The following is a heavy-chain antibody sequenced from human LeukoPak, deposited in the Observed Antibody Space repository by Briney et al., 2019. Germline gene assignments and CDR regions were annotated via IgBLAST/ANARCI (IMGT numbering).Heavy chain of an antibody. J-gene: IGHJ6*03. Sequence: GGSLRLSCAASGFTFSSYGMHWVRQAPGKGLEWVAFIRYDGSNKYYADSVKGRFTVSRDNSKNTLYLQMNSLRAEDTAVYYCAKDQGYSYVVDYYYMDVWGKGTTVTVSS. CDR1: GFTFSSYG. V-gene: IGHV3-30*02. D-gene: IGHD5-18*01. CDR2: IRYDGSNK. CDR3: AKDQGYSYVVDYYYMDV.